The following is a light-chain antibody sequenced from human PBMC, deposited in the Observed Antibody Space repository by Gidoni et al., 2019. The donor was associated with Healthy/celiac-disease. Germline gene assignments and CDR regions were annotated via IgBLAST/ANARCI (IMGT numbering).Light chain of an antibody. CDR3: QQSYSTPRLT. V-gene: IGKV1-39*01. CDR1: QSISIY. CDR2: AAS. J-gene: IGKJ4*01. Sequence: DIQMTQSPSSLSASVGYRVTITCRASQSISIYLNWYQQKPGKAPKLLIYAASSLQSGVPSRFSGSGSGTDFTLTISSLQPEDFATYYCQQSYSTPRLTFGGGTKVEIK.